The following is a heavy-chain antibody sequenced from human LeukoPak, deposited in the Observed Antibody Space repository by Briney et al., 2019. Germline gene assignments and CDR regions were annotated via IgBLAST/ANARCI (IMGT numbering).Heavy chain of an antibody. CDR3: ARESWSGGTCRHDY. D-gene: IGHD2-15*01. CDR1: GFTVSSNY. J-gene: IGHJ4*02. V-gene: IGHV3-66*02. CDR2: IYAGGST. Sequence: GGSLRLSCAASGFTVSSNYMSWVRQAPGKGLEWVSVIYAGGSTYYADSVKGRFTISRDNSKNTVSLQMNSLRGEDTAVYYCARESWSGGTCRHDYWGQGTLVTVSS.